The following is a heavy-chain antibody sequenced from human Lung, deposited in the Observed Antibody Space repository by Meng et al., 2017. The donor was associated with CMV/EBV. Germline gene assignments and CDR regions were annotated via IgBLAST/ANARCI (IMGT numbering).Heavy chain of an antibody. CDR1: GYTFTSYY. D-gene: IGHD5-12*01. CDR3: ARKPVLGAMDY. Sequence: ASVKVSCKASGYTFTSYYMHWVRQAPGQGLEWMGIINPSGGSTSYAQKFQGRVTMTRDTSTSTVYMELSSLRSVDTAVYYCARKPVLGAMDYWGQGTLVTVSS. CDR2: INPSGGST. V-gene: IGHV1-46*01. J-gene: IGHJ4*02.